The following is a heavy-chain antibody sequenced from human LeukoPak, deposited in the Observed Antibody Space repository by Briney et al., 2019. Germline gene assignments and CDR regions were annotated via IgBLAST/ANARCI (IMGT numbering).Heavy chain of an antibody. CDR2: ISGDGDST. V-gene: IGHV3-43*02. CDR1: GFTFDEYV. D-gene: IGHD2-2*01. J-gene: IGHJ6*02. CDR3: AKDFQLLSVYGMDV. Sequence: GGSLRLSCAASGFTFDEYVMHWVRHAPGKGLEWVSLISGDGDSTYNADSVKGRFTISRDNSKNALYLQMSSLRTEDTALYYCAKDFQLLSVYGMDVWGQGTTVTVSS.